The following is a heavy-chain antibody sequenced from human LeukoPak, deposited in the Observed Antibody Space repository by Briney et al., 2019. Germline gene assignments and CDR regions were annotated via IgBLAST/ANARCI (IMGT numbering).Heavy chain of an antibody. D-gene: IGHD6-6*01. CDR3: ARDWGTSSLYLVN. CDR2: IQNDGNNK. J-gene: IGHJ4*02. CDR1: GFTFSSNG. V-gene: IGHV3-30*02. Sequence: GGSLRLSCAASGFTFSSNGMHWVRQAPGKGPECVAFIQNDGNNKKYADSVKGRFTISRDNSKNTLYLQMNSLRAEDTAVYYCARDWGTSSLYLVNWGQGTLVTVSS.